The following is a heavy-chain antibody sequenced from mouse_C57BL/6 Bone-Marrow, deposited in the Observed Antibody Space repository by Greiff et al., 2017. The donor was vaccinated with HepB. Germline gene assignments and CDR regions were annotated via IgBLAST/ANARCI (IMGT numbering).Heavy chain of an antibody. D-gene: IGHD1-1*01. CDR3: ARAFHYYGSSYGFDV. V-gene: IGHV5-17*01. CDR1: GFTFRDYG. CDR2: ISRGSSTI. J-gene: IGHJ1*03. Sequence: EVHLVESGGGLVKPGGSLKLSCAASGFTFRDYGMHWVRQAPEKGLEWVAYISRGSSTIYYADPVKGRFTISRDNAKNTLFLQMTSLRSEDTAMYYCARAFHYYGSSYGFDVWGTGTTVTVSS.